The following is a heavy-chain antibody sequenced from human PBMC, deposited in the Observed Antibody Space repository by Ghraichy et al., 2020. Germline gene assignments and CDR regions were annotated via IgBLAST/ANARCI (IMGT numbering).Heavy chain of an antibody. CDR1: GFTFSDYY. J-gene: IGHJ6*02. CDR2: ISSSGSTI. D-gene: IGHD2-15*01. CDR3: ARDRRLYCSGGSCYSLDYYGMDV. Sequence: GPLRLSCAASGFTFSDYYMSWIRQAPGKGLEWVSYISSSGSTIYYADSVKGRFTISRDNAKNSLYLQMNSLRAEDTAVYYCARDRRLYCSGGSCYSLDYYGMDVWGQGTTVTVSS. V-gene: IGHV3-11*01.